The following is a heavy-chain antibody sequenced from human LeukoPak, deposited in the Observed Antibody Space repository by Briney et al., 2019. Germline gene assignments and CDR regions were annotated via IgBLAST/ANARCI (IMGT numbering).Heavy chain of an antibody. D-gene: IGHD3/OR15-3a*01. CDR2: IYTSGST. J-gene: IGHJ4*02. CDR3: AKGLVIIAHFDY. V-gene: IGHV3-53*01. CDR1: GFTVSSYY. Sequence: PGRSLRLSCTASGFTVSSYYMSWVRQAPGKGLDLVSIIYTSGSTYYADSVKGRFTISRDNSKNTLYLQMNSLRAEDTAVYYCAKGLVIIAHFDYWGQGTLVTVSS.